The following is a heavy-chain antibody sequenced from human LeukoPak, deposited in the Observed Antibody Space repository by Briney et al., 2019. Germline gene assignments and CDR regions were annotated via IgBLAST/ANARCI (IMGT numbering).Heavy chain of an antibody. CDR3: ARDRVTGTTRLFDP. V-gene: IGHV1-18*01. D-gene: IGHD1-7*01. CDR1: GYTFTSYG. J-gene: IGHJ5*02. CDR2: ISAYNGNT. Sequence: ASVRVSCKASGYTFTSYGISWVRQAPGQGLEWMGWISAYNGNTNYAQKFQGRVTMTTDTSTSTAYMELRSLRYDDTAVYYCARDRVTGTTRLFDPWGQGTLVTVSS.